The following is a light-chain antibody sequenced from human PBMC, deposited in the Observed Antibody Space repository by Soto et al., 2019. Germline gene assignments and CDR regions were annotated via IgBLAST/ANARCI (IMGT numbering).Light chain of an antibody. CDR1: QSVLYSSNNKNY. V-gene: IGKV4-1*01. CDR2: WAS. J-gene: IGKJ1*01. CDR3: QQYYSTPPWA. Sequence: DIVMTQSPDSLAVSLGERATINCKSSQSVLYSSNNKNYLAWYQQKPGQPPKLLIYWASTRESGVPDRFSGRGSWTDFTLTINSLQAEDVAVYYCQQYYSTPPWAFGQGTKVEIK.